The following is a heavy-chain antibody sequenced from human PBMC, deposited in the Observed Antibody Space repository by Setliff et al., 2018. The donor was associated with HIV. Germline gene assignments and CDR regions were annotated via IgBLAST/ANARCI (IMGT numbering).Heavy chain of an antibody. CDR3: ARDATRGGDMDV. CDR2: IKQDGSEK. V-gene: IGHV3-7*01. CDR1: GFSFSSYW. Sequence: PGGSLRLSCAASGFSFSSYWRSWVRQAPGKGLEWVANIKQDGSEKYYVDSVRGRFTISRDNAKNSLYLQMNSLRAEDTAVYYCARDATRGGDMDVWAKGTTVTVSS. J-gene: IGHJ6*03. D-gene: IGHD2-15*01.